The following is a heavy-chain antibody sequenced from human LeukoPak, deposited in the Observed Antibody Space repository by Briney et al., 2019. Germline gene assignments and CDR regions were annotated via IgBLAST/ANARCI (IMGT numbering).Heavy chain of an antibody. D-gene: IGHD3-10*01. V-gene: IGHV4-38-2*02. CDR1: GYSVRSGYY. J-gene: IGHJ4*02. CDR2: IYHSEST. CDR3: ARVYSMVRQYFDY. Sequence: SETLSLTCTVSGYSVRSGYYWGWVRQSPGQGLEWIATIYHSESTHYNPSLKSRVTISVDASKNQFSLKLSSVTAADTAVYYCARVYSMVRQYFDYWGQGTLVTDSS.